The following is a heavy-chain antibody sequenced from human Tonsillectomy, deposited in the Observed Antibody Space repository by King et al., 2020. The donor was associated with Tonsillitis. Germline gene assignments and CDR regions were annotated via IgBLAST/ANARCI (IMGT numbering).Heavy chain of an antibody. J-gene: IGHJ3*01. CDR2: ISSSSSYI. CDR1: GFTFSSYS. V-gene: IGHV3-21*01. CDR3: ARXFAFDX. Sequence: VQLVEXXGGLVKPGGSLRLSCAASGFTFSSYSMNWVRQAPGKGLEWVSSISSSSSYIYYADSVKGQFTISRANAKNSLYLQMNSLRAEATAVYDCARXFAFDXWGQGTMVTVSS.